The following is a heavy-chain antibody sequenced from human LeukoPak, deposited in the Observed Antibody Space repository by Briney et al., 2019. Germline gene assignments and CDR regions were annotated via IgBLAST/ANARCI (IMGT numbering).Heavy chain of an antibody. V-gene: IGHV3-15*05. Sequence: GGSLRLSCAASGFSFTHAWMSWVRQAPGKGLEWVGRIKSKTDGGTIDYAAPVKGRFTISRDDSKNTLFLQMNSLKIEDTAVYYCTTVTLRPVGLWGQGTLVTVSS. CDR1: GFSFTHAW. CDR2: IKSKTDGGTI. J-gene: IGHJ4*02. CDR3: TTVTLRPVGL. D-gene: IGHD3-10*01.